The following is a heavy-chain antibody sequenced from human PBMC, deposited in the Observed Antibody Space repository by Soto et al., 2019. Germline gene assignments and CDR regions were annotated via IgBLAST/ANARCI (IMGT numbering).Heavy chain of an antibody. Sequence: PGGSLRLSCAASGFTFSSYGMHWVRQAPGKGLEWVAVIWYDGSNKYYADSVKGRFTISRDNSKNTLYLQMNSLRAEDTAVYYCAREGITGTHYYYYMDVWGKGTTVTVSS. D-gene: IGHD1-20*01. CDR3: AREGITGTHYYYYMDV. V-gene: IGHV3-33*01. J-gene: IGHJ6*03. CDR1: GFTFSSYG. CDR2: IWYDGSNK.